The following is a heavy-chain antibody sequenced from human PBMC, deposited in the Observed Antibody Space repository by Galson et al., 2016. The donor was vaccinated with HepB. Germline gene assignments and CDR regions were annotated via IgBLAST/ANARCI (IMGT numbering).Heavy chain of an antibody. V-gene: IGHV4-59*01. CDR3: AREGVYSSSPIDY. CDR2: IYYSGSS. Sequence: ETLSLTCTVSGDSIRNYYWSWIRQPPGKGLEWIGYIYYSGSSIYNPSLTSRVTISVDTSKNHFSLKLTPVTAADTAVFYCAREGVYSSSPIDYWGQGTLVTVSS. J-gene: IGHJ4*02. CDR1: GDSIRNYY. D-gene: IGHD6-6*01.